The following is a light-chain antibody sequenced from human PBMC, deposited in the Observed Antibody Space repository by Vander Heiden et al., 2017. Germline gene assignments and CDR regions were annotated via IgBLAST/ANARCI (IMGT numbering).Light chain of an antibody. CDR2: GAS. Sequence: EVVMTQSPASLSVSPGERVTLSCRASHSVSDKLAWYQQRPGQPPRLLIYGASTRATGVPARFSGSGSGTEFTLTVSSLQSEDFAVYYCQQYSNWPKTFGQGTKVEIK. J-gene: IGKJ1*01. V-gene: IGKV3-15*01. CDR1: HSVSDK. CDR3: QQYSNWPKT.